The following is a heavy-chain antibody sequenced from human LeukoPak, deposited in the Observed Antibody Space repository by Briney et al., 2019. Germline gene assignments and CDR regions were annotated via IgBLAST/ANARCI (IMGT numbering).Heavy chain of an antibody. CDR1: GFTFSSYW. CDR3: ARAYTTGTTSGLGLYYMDV. J-gene: IGHJ6*03. Sequence: LTGGSLRLSCAASGFTFSSYWMSWVRQAPGKGLEWVANIKQDGSEKYYVDSVKGRFTISRDNAKNSLYLQMNSLRAEDTAVYYCARAYTTGTTSGLGLYYMDVWGKGTTVTVSS. V-gene: IGHV3-7*01. CDR2: IKQDGSEK. D-gene: IGHD1-1*01.